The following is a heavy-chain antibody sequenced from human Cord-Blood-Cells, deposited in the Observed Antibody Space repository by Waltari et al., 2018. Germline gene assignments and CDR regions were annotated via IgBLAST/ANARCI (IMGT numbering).Heavy chain of an antibody. D-gene: IGHD1-7*01. Sequence: QVQLQQWGAGLLKPSETLSLTCAVYGGSFSGYYWSWIRQPPGKGLEWIGEINHSGSTNYNPSLKSRVTISVDTSKNQFSLKLSSVTAADTAVYYCARGGLELRLGFDYWGQGTLVTVSS. V-gene: IGHV4-34*01. CDR3: ARGGLELRLGFDY. CDR2: INHSGST. CDR1: GGSFSGYY. J-gene: IGHJ4*02.